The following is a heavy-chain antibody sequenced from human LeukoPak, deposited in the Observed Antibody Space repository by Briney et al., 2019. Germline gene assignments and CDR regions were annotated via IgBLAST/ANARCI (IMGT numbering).Heavy chain of an antibody. CDR2: IKSKTDGGTT. D-gene: IGHD3-22*01. Sequence: GGSLRLSCAASGFTFSNAWMSWVRQAPGKGLGWVGRIKSKTDGGTTDYAAPVKGRFTISRDDSKNTLYLQMNSLKTEDTAVYYCTTDFYYDSSGYSWYFDYWGQGTLVTVSS. V-gene: IGHV3-15*01. CDR3: TTDFYYDSSGYSWYFDY. CDR1: GFTFSNAW. J-gene: IGHJ4*02.